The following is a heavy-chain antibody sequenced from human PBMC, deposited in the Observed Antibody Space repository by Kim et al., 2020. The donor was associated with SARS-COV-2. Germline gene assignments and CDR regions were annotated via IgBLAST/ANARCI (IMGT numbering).Heavy chain of an antibody. V-gene: IGHV4-39*01. J-gene: IGHJ4*02. CDR1: GGSISSSSYY. CDR2: IYYSGST. D-gene: IGHD4-17*01. CDR3: ARHLGYGDYRPPFDY. Sequence: SETLSLTCTVSGGSISSSSYYWGWIRQPPGKGLEWIGSIYYSGSTYYNPSLKSRVTISVDTSKNQFSLKLSSVTAADTAVYYCARHLGYGDYRPPFDYWGQGTLVTVSS.